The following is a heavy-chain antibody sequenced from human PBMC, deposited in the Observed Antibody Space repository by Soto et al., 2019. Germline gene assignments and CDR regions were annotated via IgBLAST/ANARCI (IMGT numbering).Heavy chain of an antibody. V-gene: IGHV4-61*01. CDR2: IYYSGST. CDR3: ARVRAMTTVTTYYYYYGMDV. D-gene: IGHD4-4*01. Sequence: SLSLTCTVSGGSVSSGSYYWSWIRQPPGKGLEWIGYIYYSGSTNYNPSLKSRVTISVDTSKNQFSLKLSSVTAADTAVYYCARVRAMTTVTTYYYYYGMDVWGQGTTVTVSS. J-gene: IGHJ6*02. CDR1: GGSVSSGSYY.